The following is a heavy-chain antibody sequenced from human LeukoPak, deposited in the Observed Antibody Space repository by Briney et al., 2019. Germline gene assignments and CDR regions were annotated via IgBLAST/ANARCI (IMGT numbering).Heavy chain of an antibody. Sequence: GGSLRLSCAASGFTFSSYAMSWVRQAPGKGLEWVSAISGSGGSTYYADSVKGRFTISRDNSKNTLYLQMNSLRAGDTAVYYCAKGVYYYYGMDVWGQGTTVTVSS. CDR1: GFTFSSYA. CDR2: ISGSGGST. V-gene: IGHV3-23*01. CDR3: AKGVYYYYGMDV. J-gene: IGHJ6*02.